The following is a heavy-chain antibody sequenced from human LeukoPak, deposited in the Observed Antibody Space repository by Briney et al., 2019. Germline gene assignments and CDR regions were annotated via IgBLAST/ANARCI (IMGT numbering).Heavy chain of an antibody. V-gene: IGHV3-74*01. D-gene: IGHD5-24*01. Sequence: GGSLRLSCAASGFTFSSYWMHWVRQVPGKGLVWVSRINSDGGSTSYADSVKGRFTISRDNAKNTLYLQMNSLRAEDTAVYYCARRIQGMAPYYFDYWGQGTLVTASS. CDR3: ARRIQGMAPYYFDY. CDR1: GFTFSSYW. CDR2: INSDGGST. J-gene: IGHJ4*02.